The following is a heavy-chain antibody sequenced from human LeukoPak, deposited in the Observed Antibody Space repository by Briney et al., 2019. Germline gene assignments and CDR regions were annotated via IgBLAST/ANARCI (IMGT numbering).Heavy chain of an antibody. Sequence: GGSLRLFCAASGFTFDDYAMHWVRQAPGKGLEWVSLISGDGGSTYYADSVKGRFTISRDNSKNSLYLQMNSLRTEDTALYYCAKGPVLLWFGEVSSYGMDVWGQGTTVTVSS. V-gene: IGHV3-43*02. CDR2: ISGDGGST. CDR3: AKGPVLLWFGEVSSYGMDV. D-gene: IGHD3-10*01. CDR1: GFTFDDYA. J-gene: IGHJ6*02.